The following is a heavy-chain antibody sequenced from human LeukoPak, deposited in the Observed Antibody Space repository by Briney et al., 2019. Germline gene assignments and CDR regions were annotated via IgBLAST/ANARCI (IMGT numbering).Heavy chain of an antibody. CDR3: AHRPDSYGSGGFLH. V-gene: IGHV2-5*01. CDR1: GISVSTSGVG. J-gene: IGHJ4*02. CDR2: IHWNDDK. Sequence: ESGPTLVKPTQPLTLTCAFSGISVSTSGVGVGWSRQPSGMALEWLGVIHWNDDKRYSPSLKSRLTIPKDTSEHQVVLTMTNMDPVDTAIYYCAHRPDSYGSGGFLHWGQGTLVTVSS. D-gene: IGHD3-10*01.